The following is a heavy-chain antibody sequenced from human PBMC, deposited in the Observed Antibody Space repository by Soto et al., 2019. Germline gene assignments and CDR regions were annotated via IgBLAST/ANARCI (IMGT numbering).Heavy chain of an antibody. CDR3: AKDLAGYCSGGSCPEPYTYFDY. D-gene: IGHD2-15*01. V-gene: IGHV3-23*01. J-gene: IGHJ4*02. CDR1: GFTFSSYA. CDR2: ISVSGGST. Sequence: GGSLRLSCAASGFTFSSYAISWVRQAPGKGLEWVSAISVSGGSTYYADSVKGRFTISRDNSKNTLYLQMNSLRVEDTAVYYCAKDLAGYCSGGSCPEPYTYFDYWGQGTLVTVSS.